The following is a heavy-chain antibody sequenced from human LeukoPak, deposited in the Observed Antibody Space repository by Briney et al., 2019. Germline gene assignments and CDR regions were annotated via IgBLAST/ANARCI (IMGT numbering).Heavy chain of an antibody. CDR1: GGSISSGSYY. D-gene: IGHD1-26*01. V-gene: IGHV4-61*02. CDR3: AGIVGPRHDAFDI. CDR2: IYTSGST. J-gene: IGHJ3*02. Sequence: SQTLSLTCTVSGGSISSGSYYWSWIRQPAVKGLEWIGRIYTSGSTNYNPSLKSRVTISVDTSKNQFSLKLSSVTAADTAVYYCAGIVGPRHDAFDIWGQGTMVTVSS.